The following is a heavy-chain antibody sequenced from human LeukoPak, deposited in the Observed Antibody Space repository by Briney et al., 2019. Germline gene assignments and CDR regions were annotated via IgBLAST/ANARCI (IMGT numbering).Heavy chain of an antibody. D-gene: IGHD1-26*01. J-gene: IGHJ6*03. CDR3: AKCGSYIYYYMDV. Sequence: GGSLRLSCAASGFSFSTYSMNWVRQAPGKGLEWLAYIRGDSDTIYYADSVKGRFTISRDNAKNSLYLQINSLRAEDTAVYYCAKCGSYIYYYMDVWGKGTTVTVSS. V-gene: IGHV3-48*04. CDR1: GFSFSTYS. CDR2: IRGDSDTI.